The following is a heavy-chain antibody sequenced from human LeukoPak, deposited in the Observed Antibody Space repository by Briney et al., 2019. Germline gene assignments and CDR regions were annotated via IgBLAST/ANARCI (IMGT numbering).Heavy chain of an antibody. CDR3: AKSHYGDPRWGPWHY. CDR1: GFTFSTYA. D-gene: IGHD4/OR15-4a*01. J-gene: IGHJ4*02. V-gene: IGHV3-23*01. CDR2: IGRSAGST. Sequence: GGSLRLSCAASGFTFSTYAMSWVRQAPGKGLEWVSSIGRSAGSTFYADSVKGRFTISRDNSKSTLYLQMNSLRDEDTAVYYCAKSHYGDPRWGPWHYWGQGTLVTVSS.